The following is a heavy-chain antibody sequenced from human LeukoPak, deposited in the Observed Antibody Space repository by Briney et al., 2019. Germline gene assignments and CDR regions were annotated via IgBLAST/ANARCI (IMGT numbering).Heavy chain of an antibody. V-gene: IGHV3-30*18. CDR1: GFTFSSYG. D-gene: IGHD3-22*01. J-gene: IGHJ6*02. Sequence: GRSLRLSCAASGFTFSSYGMHWVRQAPGKGLEWVAVISYDGSNKYYADSVKGRFTISRDNSKNTLYLQMNSLRAEDTAVYYCAKDRAESSGYYYYYGMDVWGQGTTVTVS. CDR2: ISYDGSNK. CDR3: AKDRAESSGYYYYYGMDV.